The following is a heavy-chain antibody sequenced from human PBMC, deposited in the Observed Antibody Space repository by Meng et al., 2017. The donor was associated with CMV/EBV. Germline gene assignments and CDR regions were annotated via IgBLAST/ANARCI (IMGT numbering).Heavy chain of an antibody. D-gene: IGHD6-13*01. CDR3: AREDLAAAGLYGMDV. J-gene: IGHJ6*02. CDR1: GGSVSSGSYY. Sequence: ESLKISCTVSGGSVSSGSYYWSWIRQPPGKGLEWIGYIYYSGSTNYNPSLKSRVTISVDTSKNQFSLKLSSVTAADTAVYYCAREDLAAAGLYGMDVWGQGTTVTVSS. V-gene: IGHV4-61*01. CDR2: IYYSGST.